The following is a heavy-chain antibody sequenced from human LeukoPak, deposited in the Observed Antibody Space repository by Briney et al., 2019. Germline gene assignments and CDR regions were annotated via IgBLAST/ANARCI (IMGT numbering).Heavy chain of an antibody. CDR2: MNPNSGNT. J-gene: IGHJ4*02. D-gene: IGHD3-10*01. V-gene: IGHV1-8*01. CDR1: GYTFTSYD. Sequence: SVKVSCKASGYTFTSYDINWVRQATGQGLEWMGWMNPNSGNTGYAQKFQGRVTMTRNTSISTAYMELSSVTAADTAVYYCARQGIGEDDFDYWGQGTLVTVSS. CDR3: ARQGIGEDDFDY.